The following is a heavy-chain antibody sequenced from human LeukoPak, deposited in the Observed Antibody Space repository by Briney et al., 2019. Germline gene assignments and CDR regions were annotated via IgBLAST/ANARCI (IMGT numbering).Heavy chain of an antibody. CDR1: GGSISSYF. J-gene: IGHJ3*02. CDR3: AREPHDSGAVPGI. CDR2: VYYSGST. V-gene: IGHV4-59*01. D-gene: IGHD4-17*01. Sequence: SETLSLTCTVSGGSISSYFWSWIRQPPGKGLEWIGYVYYSGSTSYNPSLKGRVTISIDTSKNQFSLRLESVTAADTAVYYCAREPHDSGAVPGIWGQGTKVTVSS.